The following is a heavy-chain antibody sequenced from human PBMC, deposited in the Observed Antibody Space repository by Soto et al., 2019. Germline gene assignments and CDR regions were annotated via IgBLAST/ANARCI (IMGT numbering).Heavy chain of an antibody. Sequence: SETLSLTCAVSGGSIIRGGFSGSLFRQPPGKSLEWIGYIYHSGSTYYNPSLKSRVTISVDRSKNQFSLKLSSVTAADTAVYYCARTYYYDSSGYPRPYFDYWGQGTLVTVSS. D-gene: IGHD3-22*01. V-gene: IGHV4-30-2*01. J-gene: IGHJ4*02. CDR3: ARTYYYDSSGYPRPYFDY. CDR2: IYHSGST. CDR1: GGSIIRGGFS.